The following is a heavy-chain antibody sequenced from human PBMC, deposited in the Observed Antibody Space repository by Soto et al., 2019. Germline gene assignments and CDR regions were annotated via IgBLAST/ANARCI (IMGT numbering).Heavy chain of an antibody. V-gene: IGHV1-69*12. CDR1: GGTFSSYA. D-gene: IGHD3-22*01. CDR2: IIPIFGTA. Sequence: QVQLVQSGAEVKKPGSSVKVSCKASGGTFSSYAISWVRQAPGQGLEWMGGIIPIFGTANYAQKFQGRVTITADXXTXTXXMELSSLRSEDTAVYYCARDGHTYYYDSSGYYSALWGQGTLVTVSS. J-gene: IGHJ4*02. CDR3: ARDGHTYYYDSSGYYSAL.